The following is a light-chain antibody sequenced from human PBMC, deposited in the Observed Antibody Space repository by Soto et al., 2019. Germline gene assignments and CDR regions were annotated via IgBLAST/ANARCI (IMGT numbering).Light chain of an antibody. Sequence: QSALTQPASVSGSPGQSITISCTGTSSDVGGYNYVSWYQQHPGKAPKLMIYDVSNRPSGVSNRFSGSKSGNTASLTIPGLQAEDEADYYCSSYTTSSVIIGGGTKLTVL. CDR1: SSDVGGYNY. J-gene: IGLJ2*01. CDR2: DVS. V-gene: IGLV2-14*01. CDR3: SSYTTSSVI.